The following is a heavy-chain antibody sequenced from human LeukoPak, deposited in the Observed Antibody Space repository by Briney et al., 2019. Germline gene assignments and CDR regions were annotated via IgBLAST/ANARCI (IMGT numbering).Heavy chain of an antibody. CDR3: AKDGGGSLEWLPPMDV. CDR2: ISGSGGST. D-gene: IGHD3-3*01. Sequence: GGSLRLSCAASGFTFSNYAMNWVRQAPGKGLEWVSAISGSGGSTYYADSVKGRFTISRDNSKNTLYLQMNSLRAEDTAVYYCAKDGGGSLEWLPPMDVWGQGTTVTVSS. V-gene: IGHV3-23*01. CDR1: GFTFSNYA. J-gene: IGHJ6*02.